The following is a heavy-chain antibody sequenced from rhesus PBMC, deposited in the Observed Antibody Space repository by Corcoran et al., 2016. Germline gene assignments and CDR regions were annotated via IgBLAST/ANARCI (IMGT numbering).Heavy chain of an antibody. D-gene: IGHD5-24*01. Sequence: QVQLQESGPAVVKPSETLSVTCAVSGGSISSSYWSWIRQAPGKGLAWLGYIYGSGRTPNYNPSLKGRVTLSVDTSKNQLSLKLSSVTAADTAVYYCASTTVGTVKYFDYWGQGVLVTVSS. J-gene: IGHJ4*01. CDR2: IYGSGRTP. V-gene: IGHV4-169*02. CDR3: ASTTVGTVKYFDY. CDR1: GGSISSSY.